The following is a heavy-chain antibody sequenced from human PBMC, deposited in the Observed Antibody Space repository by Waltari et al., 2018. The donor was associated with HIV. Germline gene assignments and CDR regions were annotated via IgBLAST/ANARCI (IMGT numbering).Heavy chain of an antibody. CDR1: GFTFSRYA. CDR3: ARDPYYYDSSGYLCYFDY. V-gene: IGHV3-30-3*01. CDR2: ISYDGSNK. D-gene: IGHD3-22*01. Sequence: QVQLVESGGGVVQPGRSLGLSCEASGFTFSRYALHWVRQAPGKGLEWVAVISYDGSNKYYADSVKGRFTISRDNSKNTLYLQMNSLRAEDTAVYYCARDPYYYDSSGYLCYFDYWGRGTLVTVSS. J-gene: IGHJ4*02.